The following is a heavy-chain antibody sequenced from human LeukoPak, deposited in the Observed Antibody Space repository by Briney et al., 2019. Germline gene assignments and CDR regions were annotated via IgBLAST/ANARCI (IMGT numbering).Heavy chain of an antibody. CDR2: ISYDGSNK. J-gene: IGHJ4*02. Sequence: GRSLRLSCAASGFTFSSYAMHWVRQAPGKGLEWVAVISYDGSNKYYADSVKGRFTISRDNSKNTLYLQMNSLRAEDTAVYYCARDYSSGWYRGGYFDYWGQGTLVTVSS. CDR1: GFTFSSYA. D-gene: IGHD6-19*01. V-gene: IGHV3-30-3*01. CDR3: ARDYSSGWYRGGYFDY.